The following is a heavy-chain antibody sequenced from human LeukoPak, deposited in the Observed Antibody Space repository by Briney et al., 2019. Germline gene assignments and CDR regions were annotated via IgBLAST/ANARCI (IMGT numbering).Heavy chain of an antibody. CDR1: GGSISSSSYY. D-gene: IGHD6-19*01. CDR2: IYHRGST. V-gene: IGHV4-39*07. Sequence: SETLSLTCTVSGGSISSSSYYWGWIRQPPGKGLEWIGYIYHRGSTYYNPSLKSRVTKSVDRSKNQFSLKLSSVTAADTAVYYCARDGQWLVQDYYYYMDVWGKGTTVTVSS. J-gene: IGHJ6*03. CDR3: ARDGQWLVQDYYYYMDV.